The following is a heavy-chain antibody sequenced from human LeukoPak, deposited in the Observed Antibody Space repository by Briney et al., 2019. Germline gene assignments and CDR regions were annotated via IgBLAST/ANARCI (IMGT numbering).Heavy chain of an antibody. Sequence: KTSETLSLTCTVSGGSISSSTYYWGWIRQPPGKGLELIGSKYYSGNSYYNPSLKSRVSISVDTSKNQFSLRLSSVTAADTAVYYCARLYYYYGSDVWGQGTTVTVSS. CDR2: KYYSGNS. CDR3: ARLYYYYGSDV. V-gene: IGHV4-39*01. J-gene: IGHJ6*02. CDR1: GGSISSSTYY.